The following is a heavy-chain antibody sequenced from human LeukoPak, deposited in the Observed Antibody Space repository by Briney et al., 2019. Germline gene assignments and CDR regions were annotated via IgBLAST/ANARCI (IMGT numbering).Heavy chain of an antibody. CDR1: GFTFSSYG. Sequence: GGSLRLSCAASGFTFSSYGMHWVRQAPGKGLEWVSGISWNSGSIGYADSVKGRFTISRDNAKNSLYLQMNSLRAEDTAVYYCAIMVRGTLDYWGQGTLVTVSS. CDR3: AIMVRGTLDY. D-gene: IGHD3-10*01. CDR2: ISWNSGSI. J-gene: IGHJ4*02. V-gene: IGHV3-9*01.